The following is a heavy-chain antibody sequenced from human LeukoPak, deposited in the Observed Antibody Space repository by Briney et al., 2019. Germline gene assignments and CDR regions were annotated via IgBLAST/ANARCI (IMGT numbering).Heavy chain of an antibody. D-gene: IGHD2-2*01. CDR3: ARDQTSSDYYYYYGMDV. J-gene: IGHJ6*02. V-gene: IGHV3-7*01. Sequence: PGGSLRLSCAASGFTFSSYWMSWVRQAPGKGLEWVANIKQDGSNKYYADSVKGRFTISRDNSKNTLYLQMNSLRAEDTAVYYCARDQTSSDYYYYYGMDVWGQGTTVTVSS. CDR1: GFTFSSYW. CDR2: IKQDGSNK.